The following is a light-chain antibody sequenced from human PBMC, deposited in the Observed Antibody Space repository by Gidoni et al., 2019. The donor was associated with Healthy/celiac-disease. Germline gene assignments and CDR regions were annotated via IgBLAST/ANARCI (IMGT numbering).Light chain of an antibody. CDR2: DAS. CDR3: QQFNSYPPIT. CDR1: QGNSSA. Sequence: AIQLTQSPSSLSASVGDRVTITCRASQGNSSALAWYQQKPGKAPKLLIYDASSLESGVPSRFSGSGSGTDFTLTISSLQPEDFATYYCQQFNSYPPITFXQXTRLEIK. J-gene: IGKJ5*01. V-gene: IGKV1-13*02.